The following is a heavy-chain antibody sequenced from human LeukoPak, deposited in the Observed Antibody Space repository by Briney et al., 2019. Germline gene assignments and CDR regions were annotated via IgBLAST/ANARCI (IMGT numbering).Heavy chain of an antibody. CDR3: AAKTFDV. CDR2: LSSSSSFI. J-gene: IGHJ3*01. V-gene: IGHV3-21*01. CDR1: GFTFSSYN. Sequence: GGSLRLSCAASGFTFSSYNMNWVRETPGKGLEWISSLSSSSSFIYYTDSGKGRFTISRDNAKHSLYLQMNSLTVEDTALYYCAAKTFDVWGQGTMVTVSS.